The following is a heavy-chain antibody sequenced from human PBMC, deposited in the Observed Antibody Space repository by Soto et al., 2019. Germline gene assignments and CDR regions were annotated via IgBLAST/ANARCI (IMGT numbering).Heavy chain of an antibody. J-gene: IGHJ4*02. CDR3: ARGHGNLGY. CDR1: GGSINSGGFY. V-gene: IGHV4-31*03. CDR2: IYYSAYSGTT. Sequence: PSETLSLTCTVFGGSINSGGFYWTWIRQHPGKGLEWIGNIYYSAYSGTTYYNPSLKSRITISADTSKNQFSLRLSSVTAADTAVYYCARGHGNLGYWGQGTLVTVSS.